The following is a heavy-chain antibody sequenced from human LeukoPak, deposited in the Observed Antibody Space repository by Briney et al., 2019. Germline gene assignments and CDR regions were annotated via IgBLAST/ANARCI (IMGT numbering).Heavy chain of an antibody. D-gene: IGHD6-19*01. J-gene: IGHJ4*02. Sequence: SETLSLTCTVSGGSISSYYWSWIRQPPGKGLEWIGYIYYSGSTNYNPSLKSRVTISVDTSKNQFSLMLSSVTAADTAVYYCARSHGAVAGPVDYWGQGTLVTVSS. CDR2: IYYSGST. CDR3: ARSHGAVAGPVDY. CDR1: GGSISSYY. V-gene: IGHV4-59*01.